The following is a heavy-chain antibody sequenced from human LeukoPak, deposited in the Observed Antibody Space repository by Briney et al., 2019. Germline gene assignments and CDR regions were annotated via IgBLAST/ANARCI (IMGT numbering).Heavy chain of an antibody. CDR3: ARSYIVVVVAAPSSYGMDV. CDR1: GFTFSSYS. Sequence: PGGSLRLSCVASGFTFSSYSMNWVRQAPGKGLEWVSYITSSGRTIYYADSVKGRFTISRDNSKNSLHLQMNSLRDEDTAVYYCARSYIVVVVAAPSSYGMDVWGQGTTVTASS. V-gene: IGHV3-48*02. CDR2: ITSSGRTI. D-gene: IGHD2-15*01. J-gene: IGHJ6*02.